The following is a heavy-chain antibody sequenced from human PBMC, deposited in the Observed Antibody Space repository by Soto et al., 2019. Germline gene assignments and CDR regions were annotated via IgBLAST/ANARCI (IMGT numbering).Heavy chain of an antibody. D-gene: IGHD3-22*01. CDR2: IIPVFGTP. J-gene: IGHJ6*02. Sequence: QVQVVQSGAEVKKPGSSVKVSCKASGGSFSNYGISWVRQAPGQGLEWMGGIIPVFGTPHYAQKFQDRVTLTADEPTSTVYMEVSSLTSEDTAVYYCARGDATKIIVTTYYGLDVWGQGTTVTVSS. CDR1: GGSFSNYG. CDR3: ARGDATKIIVTTYYGLDV. V-gene: IGHV1-69*12.